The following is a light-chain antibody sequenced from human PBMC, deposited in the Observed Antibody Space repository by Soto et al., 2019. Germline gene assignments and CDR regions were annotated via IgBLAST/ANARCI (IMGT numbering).Light chain of an antibody. CDR1: SSDIGDYNY. CDR3: SSYTGSITYV. Sequence: QSALTQPASVSGSPGQSITISCTGTSSDIGDYNYVSWYQQRPEKAPELMIYGVNNRPPGVSNRFSGSKSGNTASLTISGLQAEDEADYYCSSYTGSITYVFGTGTKLTVL. V-gene: IGLV2-14*01. CDR2: GVN. J-gene: IGLJ1*01.